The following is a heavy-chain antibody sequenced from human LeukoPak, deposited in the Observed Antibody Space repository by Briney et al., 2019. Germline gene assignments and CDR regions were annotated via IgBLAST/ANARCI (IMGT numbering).Heavy chain of an antibody. D-gene: IGHD6-19*01. CDR2: IYYSGSI. V-gene: IGHV4-59*01. J-gene: IGHJ4*02. Sequence: SETLSLTCTVSGGSISSYYWSWIRQPPGKGLEWIGYIYYSGSINYNPSPKRRVTISVDTSKNQFSLKLSSVTAADTAVYYCASRGYSSGWYPYWGQGTLVTVSS. CDR1: GGSISSYY. CDR3: ASRGYSSGWYPY.